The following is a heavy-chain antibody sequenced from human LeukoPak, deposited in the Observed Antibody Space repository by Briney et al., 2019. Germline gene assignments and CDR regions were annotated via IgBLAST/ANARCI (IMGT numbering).Heavy chain of an antibody. D-gene: IGHD6-13*01. Sequence: SVKVSCKASGGTFSSYAISWVRQAPGQGLEWMGGIIPIFGTANYAQKFQGRVTITADESTSTAYMELSSLRSEDTAVYYCARGTWYSSSWYPYYYYYGMDVWGQGTTVTVSS. CDR1: GGTFSSYA. CDR3: ARGTWYSSSWYPYYYYYGMDV. V-gene: IGHV1-69*13. CDR2: IIPIFGTA. J-gene: IGHJ6*02.